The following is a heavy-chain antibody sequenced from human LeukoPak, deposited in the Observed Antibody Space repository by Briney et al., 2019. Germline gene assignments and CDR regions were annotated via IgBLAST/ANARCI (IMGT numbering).Heavy chain of an antibody. V-gene: IGHV3-7*04. J-gene: IGHJ4*02. CDR3: ARERGWPLHYFDY. CDR1: GFTFSSYW. CDR2: IKQDGSEK. D-gene: IGHD5-24*01. Sequence: GGSLRLSCAASGFTFSSYWMRWVRQAPGKGLEWVANIKQDGSEKYYVDSVKGRFTISRDNAENSLYSQMNSLRAEDTAVYYCARERGWPLHYFDYWGQGTLVTVSS.